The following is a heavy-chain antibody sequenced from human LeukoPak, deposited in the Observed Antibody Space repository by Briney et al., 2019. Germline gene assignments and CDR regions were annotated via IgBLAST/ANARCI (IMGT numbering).Heavy chain of an antibody. V-gene: IGHV1-8*01. CDR2: MNPNSGNT. J-gene: IGHJ6*03. CDR1: GYTFTSYD. Sequence: ASVKVSCKASGYTFTSYDINWVRQTTGQGLEWMEWMNPNSGNTGYAQKFQGRVTMTRNTSITTAYMELSSLRSEDTAVYYCAVAAPFYYYYHMDVWGKGTTVTASS. CDR3: AVAAPFYYYYHMDV. D-gene: IGHD2-15*01.